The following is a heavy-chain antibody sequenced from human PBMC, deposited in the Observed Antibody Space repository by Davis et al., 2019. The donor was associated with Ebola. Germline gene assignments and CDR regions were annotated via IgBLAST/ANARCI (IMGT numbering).Heavy chain of an antibody. V-gene: IGHV3-33*01. CDR2: IWYDGSNK. D-gene: IGHD3-10*01. J-gene: IGHJ6*04. CDR3: AREDLWFGELVYGMDV. CDR1: GFTFSSYG. Sequence: PGGSLRLSCAASGFTFSSYGMHWVRQAPGKGLEWVAVIWYDGSNKYYADSVKGRFTISRDNSKNTLYLQMNSLRAEDTAVYYCAREDLWFGELVYGMDVWGKGTTVTVSS.